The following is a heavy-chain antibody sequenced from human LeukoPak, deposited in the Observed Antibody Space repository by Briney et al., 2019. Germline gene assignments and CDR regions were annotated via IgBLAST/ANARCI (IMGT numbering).Heavy chain of an antibody. J-gene: IGHJ5*02. CDR3: ARDYYGSKSSSFDP. V-gene: IGHV1-8*01. CDR2: MNPNSGNT. Sequence: ASVKVSCKVSGYTLTELSMHWVRQAPGQGLEWLGWMNPNSGNTGYAQNFQGRVTLTRNTSIDTAYMELSSLRSEDTAVYYCARDYYGSKSSSFDPWGQGALVTVSS. D-gene: IGHD3-10*01. CDR1: GYTLTELS.